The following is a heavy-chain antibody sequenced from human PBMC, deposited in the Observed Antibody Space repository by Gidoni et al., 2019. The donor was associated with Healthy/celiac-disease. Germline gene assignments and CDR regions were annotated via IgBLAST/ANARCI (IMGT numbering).Heavy chain of an antibody. V-gene: IGHV3-64*02. CDR3: ARGGRAVVTPYYMDV. J-gene: IGHJ6*03. D-gene: IGHD3-16*01. Sequence: EVQLVEYGEGLVQPGGSLRLSCAASGFTFSSYAMHWFRQAPGKGLEYVSAISSNGGSTYYADSVKGRFTISRGNSKNTLYLQMGSLRAEDMAVYYCARGGRAVVTPYYMDVWGKGTTVTVSS. CDR1: GFTFSSYA. CDR2: ISSNGGST.